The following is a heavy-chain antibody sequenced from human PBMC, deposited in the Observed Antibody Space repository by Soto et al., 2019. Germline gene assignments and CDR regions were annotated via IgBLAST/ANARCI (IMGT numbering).Heavy chain of an antibody. CDR3: AHRAELGFAELLSRPFDY. D-gene: IGHD3-10*01. Sequence: QITLKESGPTLVKPTQTLTLTCTFSGFSLNTPELGVGWIRQPPGKALEWLALIYWDDDKYYSPSLKSRLTMTKDTSKNQVVMTMTNMDPVDTATYSCAHRAELGFAELLSRPFDYWGQGALVTVSS. V-gene: IGHV2-5*02. CDR1: GFSLNTPELG. CDR2: IYWDDDK. J-gene: IGHJ4*02.